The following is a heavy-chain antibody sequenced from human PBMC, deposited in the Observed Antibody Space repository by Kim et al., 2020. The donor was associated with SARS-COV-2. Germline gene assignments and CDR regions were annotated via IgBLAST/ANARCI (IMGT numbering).Heavy chain of an antibody. CDR3: ARGRLGSSSWYQGFDY. D-gene: IGHD6-13*01. J-gene: IGHJ4*02. Sequence: LKSRVTISVDTSKNQFSLKLSSVTAADTAVYYCARGRLGSSSWYQGFDYWGQGTLVTVSA. V-gene: IGHV4-34*01.